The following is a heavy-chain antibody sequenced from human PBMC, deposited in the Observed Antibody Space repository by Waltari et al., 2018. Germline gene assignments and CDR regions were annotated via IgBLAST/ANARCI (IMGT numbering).Heavy chain of an antibody. D-gene: IGHD2-2*01. CDR1: GYTFTSYY. CDR3: ARDSPIIVVVPAATRGYYYYGMDV. Sequence: QVQLVQSGAEVKKPGASVKVSCKASGYTFTSYYMHWVRQAPGQGLEWMGIINPSGGSTSYAQKFQGRVTMTRDTSTSTVYMELSSLRSEDTAVYYCARDSPIIVVVPAATRGYYYYGMDVWGQGTTVTVSS. J-gene: IGHJ6*02. CDR2: INPSGGST. V-gene: IGHV1-46*01.